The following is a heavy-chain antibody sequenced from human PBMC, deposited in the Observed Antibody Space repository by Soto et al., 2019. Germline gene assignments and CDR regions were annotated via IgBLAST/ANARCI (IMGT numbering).Heavy chain of an antibody. CDR2: INAGNGNT. CDR3: ATVLGSGIYYYYYGMDV. CDR1: GYTFTSYA. V-gene: IGHV1-3*01. D-gene: IGHD3-10*01. Sequence: GASVKVSCKASGYTFTSYAMHWVRQAPGQRLEWMGWINAGNGNTKYSQKFQGRVTITRDTSASTAYMELSSLRSEDTAVYYCATVLGSGIYYYYYGMDVWGQGTTVTVSS. J-gene: IGHJ6*02.